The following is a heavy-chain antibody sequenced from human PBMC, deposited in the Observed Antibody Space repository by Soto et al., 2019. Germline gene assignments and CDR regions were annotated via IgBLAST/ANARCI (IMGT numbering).Heavy chain of an antibody. CDR1: GFTFSSYW. CDR2: IKQDGSEK. V-gene: IGHV3-7*01. Sequence: GSLRLSCAASGFTFSSYWMSWVRQAPGKGLEWVANIKQDGSEKYYVDSVKGRFTISRDNAKNSLYLQMNSLRAEDTAVYYCARLPRYCSSTSCPYEYFQHWGQGTLVTVSS. D-gene: IGHD2-2*01. J-gene: IGHJ1*01. CDR3: ARLPRYCSSTSCPYEYFQH.